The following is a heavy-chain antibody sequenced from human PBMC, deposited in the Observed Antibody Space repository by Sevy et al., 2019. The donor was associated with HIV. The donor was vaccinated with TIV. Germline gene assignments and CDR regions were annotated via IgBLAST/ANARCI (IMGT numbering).Heavy chain of an antibody. Sequence: GGSLRLSCEVSGFTVSSKYMSWVRQAPGKGLEWVSVLQSGGSIHYADSVRGRFTISRDNSKNTLYLQMDGLRAEDTAIYYCTRSLASGYFVTFDHWGQGALVTVSS. CDR2: LQSGGSI. D-gene: IGHD5-12*01. V-gene: IGHV3-53*01. CDR1: GFTVSSKY. J-gene: IGHJ4*02. CDR3: TRSLASGYFVTFDH.